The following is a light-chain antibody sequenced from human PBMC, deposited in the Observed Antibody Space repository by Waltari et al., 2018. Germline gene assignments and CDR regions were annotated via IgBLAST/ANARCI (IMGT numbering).Light chain of an antibody. CDR2: QDT. CDR1: NLGNKY. Sequence: SYALTQPPSVSVSPGQTATITCSGDNLGNKYACWYQQKAGQSPVLVIYQDTKRPSGIPERFSGSNSGNTVTLTISGTQAMDEADYYCQAWDSSTEVFGTGTKLTVL. V-gene: IGLV3-1*01. CDR3: QAWDSSTEV. J-gene: IGLJ1*01.